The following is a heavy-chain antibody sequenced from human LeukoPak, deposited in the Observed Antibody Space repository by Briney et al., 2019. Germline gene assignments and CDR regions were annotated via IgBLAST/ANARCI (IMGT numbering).Heavy chain of an antibody. Sequence: TSETLSLTCTVSGGSISGYYWSWIRQPPGKGLEWIGEINHSGSTNYNPSLKSRVTISVDTSKNQFSLKLSSVTAADTAVYYCARATYCSGDSCYSGIFDYWGQGTLVTVSS. V-gene: IGHV4-34*01. CDR3: ARATYCSGDSCYSGIFDY. CDR2: INHSGST. J-gene: IGHJ4*02. D-gene: IGHD2-15*01. CDR1: GGSISGYY.